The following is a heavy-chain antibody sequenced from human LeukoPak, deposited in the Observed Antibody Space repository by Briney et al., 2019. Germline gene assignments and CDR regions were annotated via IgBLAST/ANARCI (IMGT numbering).Heavy chain of an antibody. V-gene: IGHV5-51*01. Sequence: GGSLRLSCKGSGYSFTSYWIGWVRQMPGKGLEWMGLIYPGDSDTRYRPSFQGQVTISADKSISTAYLQWSSLKASDTAMYYCARLRLGFLWNPNDYWGQGTLVTVSS. J-gene: IGHJ4*02. D-gene: IGHD1-1*01. CDR3: ARLRLGFLWNPNDY. CDR2: IYPGDSDT. CDR1: GYSFTSYW.